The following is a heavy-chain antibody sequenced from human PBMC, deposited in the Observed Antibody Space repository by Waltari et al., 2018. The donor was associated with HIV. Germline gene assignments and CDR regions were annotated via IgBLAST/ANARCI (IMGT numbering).Heavy chain of an antibody. V-gene: IGHV1-3*01. CDR2: INAGNGNT. D-gene: IGHD6-19*01. J-gene: IGHJ5*02. CDR3: ARGLKGRIAVAGGVGFDP. Sequence: QVQLVQSGAEVKKPGASVKVSCKASGYTFTSYAMHWVRQAPGQRLEWMGWINAGNGNTKYSQKFQGRVTITRDTSASTAYMELSSLRSEDTAVYYCARGLKGRIAVAGGVGFDPWGQGTLVTVSS. CDR1: GYTFTSYA.